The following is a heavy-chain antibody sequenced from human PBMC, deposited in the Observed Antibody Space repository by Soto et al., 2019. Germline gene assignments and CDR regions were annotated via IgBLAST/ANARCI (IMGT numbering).Heavy chain of an antibody. D-gene: IGHD3-3*01. CDR2: ISGSGDST. Sequence: PGGSLRLSCAASGFTFSSYAMSWVRQAPGKGLEWVSVISGSGDSTYYADSVRGRFTISRDNSKNTLYLQMNSLRAEDTAVYYCAKDLIFPDSHMDVWGQGTTVTVSS. CDR3: AKDLIFPDSHMDV. J-gene: IGHJ6*02. CDR1: GFTFSSYA. V-gene: IGHV3-23*01.